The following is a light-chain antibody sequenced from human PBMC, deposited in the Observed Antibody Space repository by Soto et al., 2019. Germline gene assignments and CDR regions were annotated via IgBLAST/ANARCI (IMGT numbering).Light chain of an antibody. Sequence: EIVLTQSPGTLSLSPGDRATLPCKASQSVTSTYLAWYRQKPGQAPRLLIHGASSRATGIPDRFSGSGSGTDFTLTISRLEPEDFAVYYCQQYGSSPSITFGQGTRL. CDR2: GAS. CDR3: QQYGSSPSIT. J-gene: IGKJ5*01. CDR1: QSVTSTY. V-gene: IGKV3-20*01.